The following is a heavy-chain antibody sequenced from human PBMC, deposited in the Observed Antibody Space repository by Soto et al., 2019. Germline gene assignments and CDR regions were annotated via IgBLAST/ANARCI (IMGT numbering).Heavy chain of an antibody. Sequence: QVQLVQSGAEVKKPGSSVKVSCKASGGTFSSYAISWVRQAPGQGLEWMGGIIPIFGTANYAQKFQGRVTITADESTSTAYMELSSLRSEETAVYYCAGGLGYCTNGVCYLNWFDPWGQGTLVTVSS. J-gene: IGHJ5*02. V-gene: IGHV1-69*01. CDR3: AGGLGYCTNGVCYLNWFDP. CDR1: GGTFSSYA. CDR2: IIPIFGTA. D-gene: IGHD2-8*01.